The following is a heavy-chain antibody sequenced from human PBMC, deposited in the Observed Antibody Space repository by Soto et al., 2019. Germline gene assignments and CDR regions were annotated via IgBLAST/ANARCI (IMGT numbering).Heavy chain of an antibody. V-gene: IGHV1-69*04. J-gene: IGHJ3*02. CDR2: IIPILGIA. D-gene: IGHD3-9*01. Sequence: GASVKVSCKASGGTFSSYTISWVRQAPGQGLERMGRIIPILGIANYAQKFQGRVTITADKSTSTAYMELSSLRSEDTAVYYCARERRAGGGILTGYSYDAFDIWGQGTMVTVSS. CDR3: ARERRAGGGILTGYSYDAFDI. CDR1: GGTFSSYT.